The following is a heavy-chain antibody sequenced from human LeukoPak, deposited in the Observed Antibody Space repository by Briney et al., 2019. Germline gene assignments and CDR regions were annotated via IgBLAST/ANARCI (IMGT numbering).Heavy chain of an antibody. J-gene: IGHJ4*02. D-gene: IGHD1-26*01. CDR3: ARVGIGNYFDY. CDR2: INHSGST. Sequence: SETLSLTCAVYGGSFSGYYWSWIRQPPGKGLEWIGEINHSGSTNYNPSLKSRVTISVDTSKNQFSLKLSSVTAADTAVYYCARVGIGNYFDYWGQGTLVTVSS. CDR1: GGSFSGYY. V-gene: IGHV4-34*01.